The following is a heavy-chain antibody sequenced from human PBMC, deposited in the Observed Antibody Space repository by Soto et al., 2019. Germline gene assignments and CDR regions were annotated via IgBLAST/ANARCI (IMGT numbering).Heavy chain of an antibody. J-gene: IGHJ6*02. D-gene: IGHD6-6*01. Sequence: QVQLVQSGAEVKKPGSSVKVSCKASGGTFSSYAISWVRQAPGQGLEWMGGIIPIFGTANYAQKFQGRVTITADESTSTAYMELSSLRSEDRAVYYCARNRGKVYSSSSGLIWSGYYYGMDVWGQGTTVTVSS. V-gene: IGHV1-69*01. CDR3: ARNRGKVYSSSSGLIWSGYYYGMDV. CDR1: GGTFSSYA. CDR2: IIPIFGTA.